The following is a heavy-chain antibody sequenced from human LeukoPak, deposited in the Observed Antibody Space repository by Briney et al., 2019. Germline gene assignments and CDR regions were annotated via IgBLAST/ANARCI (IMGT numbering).Heavy chain of an antibody. CDR2: IGLSGSPL. V-gene: IGHV3-11*04. D-gene: IGHD3-22*01. J-gene: IGHJ4*02. Sequence: SGGSLRLSCAVSGFPFTRFYMSWIRQAPGKGLEWLSYIGLSGSPLDYADSVRGRFTISRDNAKNSLYLEMNSLRAEDTAVYYCARKDFSSGSFSYWGQGTLVTVSS. CDR1: GFPFTRFY. CDR3: ARKDFSSGSFSY.